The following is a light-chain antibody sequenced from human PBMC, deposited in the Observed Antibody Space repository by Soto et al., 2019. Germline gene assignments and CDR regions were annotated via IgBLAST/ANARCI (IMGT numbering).Light chain of an antibody. J-gene: IGKJ2*01. CDR2: GAY. V-gene: IGKV3-15*01. CDR3: QQYNNWLPYT. CDR1: QIGSSN. Sequence: EIVMTQSPATLSVSPGERATLSCRASQIGSSNLAWYQHKPGQSPRLLIYGAYTRATGIPARFSGSGSGTEYALTIISLQSEDFEVYYCQQYNNWLPYTFGQETKLEI.